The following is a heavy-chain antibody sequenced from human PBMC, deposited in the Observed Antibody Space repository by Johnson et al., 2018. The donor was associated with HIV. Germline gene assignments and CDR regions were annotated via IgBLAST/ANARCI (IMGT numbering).Heavy chain of an antibody. Sequence: VQLVESGGGLIQPGGSLRLSCAASGFTVSNNYMSWVRQAPGKGLEWVSILHSDGSTFNTDSVKGRFTISRDNSKNTLYLQMNSLRAEDTAVYYCARGRRIQLWLLADAFDIWGQGTMVTVSS. CDR1: GFTVSNNY. D-gene: IGHD5-18*01. CDR2: LHSDGST. V-gene: IGHV3-66*03. J-gene: IGHJ3*02. CDR3: ARGRRIQLWLLADAFDI.